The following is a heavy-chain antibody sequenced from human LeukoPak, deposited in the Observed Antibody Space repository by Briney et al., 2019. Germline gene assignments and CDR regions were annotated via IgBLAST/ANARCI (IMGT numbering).Heavy chain of an antibody. J-gene: IGHJ4*02. CDR3: ARDRGYSDSTGSIDY. D-gene: IGHD3-22*01. CDR1: GFTIRNYW. CDR2: ISTDGSIT. V-gene: IGHV3-74*01. Sequence: PGGSLRLSCVASGFTIRNYWMHWVRQAPGKGLVWVSRISTDGSITTNADSVKGRFTFSRDNAKNTLYLQMNTLRAEDTAVYYCARDRGYSDSTGSIDYWGQGTLVTVSS.